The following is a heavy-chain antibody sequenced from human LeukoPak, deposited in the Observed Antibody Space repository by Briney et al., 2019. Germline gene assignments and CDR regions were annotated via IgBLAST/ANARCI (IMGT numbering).Heavy chain of an antibody. CDR2: MNPNSGNT. J-gene: IGHJ6*03. V-gene: IGHV1-8*01. CDR3: ARGRQWLVPVNYYYYYMDV. Sequence: ASVKVSCKASGYTFTSYDINWVRQAPGQGLDWMGWMNPNSGNTGYPQKFQGRVTMTRNTSISTAYMELSSLRSEDTAVYYCARGRQWLVPVNYYYYYMDVWGKGTTVTVSS. D-gene: IGHD6-19*01. CDR1: GYTFTSYD.